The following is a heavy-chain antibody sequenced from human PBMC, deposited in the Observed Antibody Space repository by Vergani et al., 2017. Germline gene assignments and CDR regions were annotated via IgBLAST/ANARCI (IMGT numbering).Heavy chain of an antibody. J-gene: IGHJ6*03. CDR2: INHSGST. CDR3: ARGRYSNYHSRAYYYYMDV. CDR1: GGSFSGYY. D-gene: IGHD4-11*01. V-gene: IGHV4-34*01. Sequence: QVQLQQWGAGLLKPSETLSLTCAVYGGSFSGYYWSWIRQPPGKGLEWIGEINHSGSTNYNPSLKSRVTISVNTSKNQFSLKRSSVTAADTAVYYCARGRYSNYHSRAYYYYMDVWGKGTTVTVSS.